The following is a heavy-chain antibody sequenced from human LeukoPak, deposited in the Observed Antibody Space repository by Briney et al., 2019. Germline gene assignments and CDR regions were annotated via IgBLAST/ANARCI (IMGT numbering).Heavy chain of an antibody. CDR1: GGSISSYY. Sequence: SETLSLTCTVSGGSISSYYWSWIRQPPGKGLEWIGYIYYSGSANYNPSLKSRVTISVDTSKNQFSLKLSSVTAADTAVYYCARDQGVATYNYYGLDVWGQGTTVTASS. CDR2: IYYSGSA. J-gene: IGHJ6*02. CDR3: ARDQGVATYNYYGLDV. D-gene: IGHD2-8*01. V-gene: IGHV4-59*01.